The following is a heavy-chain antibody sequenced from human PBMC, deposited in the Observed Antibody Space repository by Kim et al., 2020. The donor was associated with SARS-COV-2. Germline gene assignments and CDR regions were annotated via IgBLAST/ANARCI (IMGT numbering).Heavy chain of an antibody. J-gene: IGHJ5*02. D-gene: IGHD1-7*01. CDR3: ATAPPITGTTNWFDP. V-gene: IGHV1-24*01. CDR1: GYTLTELS. CDR2: FDPEDGET. Sequence: ASVKVSCKVSGYTLTELSMHWVRQAPGKGLEWMGGFDPEDGETIYAQKFQGRVTMTEDTSTDTAYMELSSLRSEDTAVYYCATAPPITGTTNWFDPWGQATLVTVSS.